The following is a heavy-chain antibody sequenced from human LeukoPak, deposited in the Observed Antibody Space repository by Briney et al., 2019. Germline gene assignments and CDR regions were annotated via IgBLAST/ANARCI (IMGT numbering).Heavy chain of an antibody. CDR1: GYTFTGYY. D-gene: IGHD5-12*01. CDR3: AGIRDGYNPYQDFDY. J-gene: IGHJ4*02. CDR2: INPNSGGT. V-gene: IGHV1-2*02. Sequence: ASVKVSCKASGYTFTGYYMHWVRQAPGQGLEWMGWINPNSGGTNYAQKFQGRVTMTRDTSISTAYMELSRLRSDDTAVHYCAGIRDGYNPYQDFDYWGQGTLVTVSS.